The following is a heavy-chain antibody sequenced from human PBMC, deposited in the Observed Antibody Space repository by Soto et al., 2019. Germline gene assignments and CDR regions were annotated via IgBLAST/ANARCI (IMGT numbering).Heavy chain of an antibody. D-gene: IGHD3-3*01. CDR1: GFTFSSYW. J-gene: IGHJ4*02. CDR3: ARALRRGVLRFLEWFSMYYFDY. Sequence: PGGSLRLSCAASGFTFSSYWMSWVRQAPGKGLEWVANIKQDGSEKYYVDSVKGRFTISRDNAKNSLYLQMNSLRAEDTAVYYCARALRRGVLRFLEWFSMYYFDYWGQGTLVTVSS. V-gene: IGHV3-7*01. CDR2: IKQDGSEK.